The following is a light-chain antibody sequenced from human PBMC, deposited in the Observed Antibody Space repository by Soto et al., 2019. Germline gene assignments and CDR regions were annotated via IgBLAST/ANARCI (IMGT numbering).Light chain of an antibody. CDR2: LNSDGSH. V-gene: IGLV4-69*01. J-gene: IGLJ2*01. Sequence: QLVLPQSPSASASLGASVKLTCTLSSGHSSYAIAWHQQQPEKGPRYLMKLNSDGSHSEGDGIPDRFSGSSSGAERYLTISSLQSEDEADYYCQTWGTGIHVVFGGGTKLTVL. CDR3: QTWGTGIHVV. CDR1: SGHSSYA.